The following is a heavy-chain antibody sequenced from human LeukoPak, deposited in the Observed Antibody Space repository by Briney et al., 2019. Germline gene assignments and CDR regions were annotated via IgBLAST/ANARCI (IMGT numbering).Heavy chain of an antibody. CDR3: AKSRWDTMVRGGPSRYYYYGMDV. Sequence: PGGSLRLSCAASGFTFSNYALTWVRQAPGKGLEWVSAISGSGSTTYYADSVKGRFTISRDNSKNTLYLQMNSLRAEDTAVYYCAKSRWDTMVRGGPSRYYYYGMDVWGQGTTVTVSS. V-gene: IGHV3-23*01. CDR2: ISGSGSTT. D-gene: IGHD3-10*01. J-gene: IGHJ6*02. CDR1: GFTFSNYA.